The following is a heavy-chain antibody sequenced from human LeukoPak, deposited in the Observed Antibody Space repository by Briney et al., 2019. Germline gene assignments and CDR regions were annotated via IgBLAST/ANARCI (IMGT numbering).Heavy chain of an antibody. CDR3: AVIVGATKGYYGMDV. CDR1: GFTFTSYY. J-gene: IGHJ6*02. V-gene: IGHV1-2*02. D-gene: IGHD1-26*01. CDR2: INPNSGGT. Sequence: ASVKVSCKASGFTFTSYYMHWVRQAPGQGLEWMGWINPNSGGTNYAQKFQGRVTMTRDTSISTAYMELSRLRSDDTAVYYCAVIVGATKGYYGMDVWGQGTTVTVSS.